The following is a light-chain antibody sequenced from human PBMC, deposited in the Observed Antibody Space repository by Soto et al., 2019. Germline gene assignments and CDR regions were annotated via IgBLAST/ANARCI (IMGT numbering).Light chain of an antibody. CDR1: SSDIGAYNY. Sequence: QSALTQPASVSGSPGQSITISCTGTSSDIGAYNYVSWYQQLPGKAPKLMLYDVNIRPSGVSNRFSGSKSGNTASLTISGVQAEDESDYYCTSCTTSTTMIFGGGTKLTVL. V-gene: IGLV2-14*03. J-gene: IGLJ2*01. CDR3: TSCTTSTTMI. CDR2: DVN.